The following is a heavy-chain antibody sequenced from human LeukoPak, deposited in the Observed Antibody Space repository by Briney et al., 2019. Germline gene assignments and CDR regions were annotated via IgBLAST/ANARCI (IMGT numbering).Heavy chain of an antibody. J-gene: IGHJ4*02. D-gene: IGHD6-13*01. Sequence: WIRQPPGKGLEWVSGISWNSGTIAYADSVKGRFTISRDNAKNSLYLQMNSLRAEDSALYYCAAQGIAADWGQGTLVTVSS. V-gene: IGHV3-9*01. CDR2: ISWNSGTI. CDR3: AAQGIAAD.